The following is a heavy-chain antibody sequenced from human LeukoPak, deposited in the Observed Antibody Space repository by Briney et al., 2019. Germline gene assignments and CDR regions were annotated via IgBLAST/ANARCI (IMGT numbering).Heavy chain of an antibody. J-gene: IGHJ4*02. V-gene: IGHV3-30*01. CDR2: ISYDGSNK. CDR3: ARDHGEMATDY. D-gene: IGHD5-24*01. Sequence: GGSLRLSCAASGFTFSSYAMHWVRQAPGKGLEWVAVISYDGSNKYYADSVKGRFTISRDNSKNTLYLQMNSLRAEDTAVYYCARDHGEMATDYWGQGTLVTVSS. CDR1: GFTFSSYA.